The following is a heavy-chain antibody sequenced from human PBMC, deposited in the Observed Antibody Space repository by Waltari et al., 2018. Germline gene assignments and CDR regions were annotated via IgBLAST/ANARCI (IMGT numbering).Heavy chain of an antibody. CDR3: ARGQWLARDAFDI. J-gene: IGHJ3*02. CDR2: ISHNSGGT. D-gene: IGHD6-19*01. V-gene: IGHV1-2*02. CDR1: GYTFTGYY. Sequence: QVQLVQSGAEVKKPGASVKVSCKASGYTFTGYYMHWVRQAPGQGLEWMGWISHNSGGTNYAQKFQGRVTMTRDTYISTAYMELSRLRSDETAVYYCARGQWLARDAFDIWGQGTMVTVSS.